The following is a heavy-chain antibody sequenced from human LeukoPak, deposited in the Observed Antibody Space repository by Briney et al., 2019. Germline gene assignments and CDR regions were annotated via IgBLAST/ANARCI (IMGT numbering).Heavy chain of an antibody. Sequence: SETLSLTCTVSTGSTNSYYWGWVRQPAGKGLEWIGRTGTTNYSPSLKSRLSMSIDTSTNQFSLTLRSVTAADTAVYYCGRQGYTARYYLLDYWSQGTLVTVSS. V-gene: IGHV4-4*07. CDR1: TGSTNSYY. J-gene: IGHJ4*02. CDR3: GRQGYTARYYLLDY. CDR2: TGTT. D-gene: IGHD1-26*01.